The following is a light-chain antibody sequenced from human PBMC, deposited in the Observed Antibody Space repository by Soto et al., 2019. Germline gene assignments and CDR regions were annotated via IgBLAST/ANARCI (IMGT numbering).Light chain of an antibody. V-gene: IGKV3-15*01. CDR2: GAS. J-gene: IGKJ1*01. CDR1: QSVSSN. Sequence: EIVLTQSPGTLSLSPGERATLSCRASQSVSSNLAWYQQKPGQAPRLLISGASTRATGIPARFSGSGSGTEFTLTISSLQPEDFAVYYCQQYNNWPRTFGQGTKVDIK. CDR3: QQYNNWPRT.